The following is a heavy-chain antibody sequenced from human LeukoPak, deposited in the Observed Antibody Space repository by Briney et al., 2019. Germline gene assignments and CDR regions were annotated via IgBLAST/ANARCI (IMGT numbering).Heavy chain of an antibody. J-gene: IGHJ3*02. D-gene: IGHD5-18*01. CDR1: GFTFNSYN. Sequence: GGSLRLSCAASGFTFNSYNMNWVRQAPGQGLDWVASITSSSTCMYYADSVKGRFTISRDNARNSLYLQMNSLRAEDTAVYYCARGQLWSHAFDIWGQGTMVTVSS. V-gene: IGHV3-21*01. CDR2: ITSSSTCM. CDR3: ARGQLWSHAFDI.